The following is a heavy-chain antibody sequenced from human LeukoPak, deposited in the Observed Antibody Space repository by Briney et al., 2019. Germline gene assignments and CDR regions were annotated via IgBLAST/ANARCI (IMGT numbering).Heavy chain of an antibody. CDR3: ARTYSSSSGSDFGY. CDR1: GYTFTSYG. V-gene: IGHV1-18*01. D-gene: IGHD6-6*01. CDR2: ISAYNGNT. J-gene: IGHJ4*02. Sequence: ASVTVSCTASGYTFTSYGISWVRQAPGQGLEWMGWISAYNGNTNYAQKLQGRVTMTTDTSTSTAYMELRSLRSDDTAVYYCARTYSSSSGSDFGYWGQGTQVTVSS.